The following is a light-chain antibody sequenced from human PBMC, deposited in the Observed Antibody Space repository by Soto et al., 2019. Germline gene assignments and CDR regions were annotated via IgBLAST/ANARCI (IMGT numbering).Light chain of an antibody. J-gene: IGKJ4*01. Sequence: DIQMTQSPSSLSASVGDRVTITCRASQGIGNDLGWYQQKPGKAPKRLIYAASSLPSGVPSRFSGSESGTEFTLTISSLQPEDFATYYCQQYNSYSLTFGGGTKVEVK. CDR1: QGIGND. V-gene: IGKV1-17*01. CDR2: AAS. CDR3: QQYNSYSLT.